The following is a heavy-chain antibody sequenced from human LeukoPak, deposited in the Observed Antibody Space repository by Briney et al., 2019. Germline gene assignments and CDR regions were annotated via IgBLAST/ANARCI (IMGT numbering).Heavy chain of an antibody. Sequence: GGSLRLSCAASGFTFNSYWMCWVRQAPGKGLEWVANIKQDGSEKYYVDSMKGRFTISRDNAKNSLYLQMNSLGAEDTAVYYCARDKTTAGGPVDYWGQGTLVTVSS. J-gene: IGHJ4*02. D-gene: IGHD6-13*01. CDR2: IKQDGSEK. CDR3: ARDKTTAGGPVDY. CDR1: GFTFNSYW. V-gene: IGHV3-7*01.